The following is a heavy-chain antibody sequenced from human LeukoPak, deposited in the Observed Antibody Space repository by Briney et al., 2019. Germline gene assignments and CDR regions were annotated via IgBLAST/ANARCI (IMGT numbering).Heavy chain of an antibody. D-gene: IGHD1-26*01. CDR2: ISSSSSYI. J-gene: IGHJ4*02. CDR1: GFTFSSYS. Sequence: GGSLRLSCAASGFTFSSYSMNWVRQAPGKGLEWVSSISSSSSYIYYADSVKGRFTISRDNSKYTLYLQMNSLRAEDTAVYYCAKLSGSYYFPVLVLNWGQGTLVTVSS. V-gene: IGHV3-21*04. CDR3: AKLSGSYYFPVLVLN.